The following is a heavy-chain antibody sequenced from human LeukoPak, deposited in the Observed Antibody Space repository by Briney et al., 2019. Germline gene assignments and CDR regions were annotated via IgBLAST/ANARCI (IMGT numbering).Heavy chain of an antibody. CDR1: GYTSTSYG. J-gene: IGHJ3*02. D-gene: IGHD3-10*01. Sequence: ASVKVSCKASGYTSTSYGISWVRQAPGQGLEWMGWISAYNGNTNYAQKLQGRVTMTTDTSTSTAYMELRSLRSDDTAVYYCARGLRGVIPDAFDIWGQGTMVTVSS. CDR3: ARGLRGVIPDAFDI. V-gene: IGHV1-18*01. CDR2: ISAYNGNT.